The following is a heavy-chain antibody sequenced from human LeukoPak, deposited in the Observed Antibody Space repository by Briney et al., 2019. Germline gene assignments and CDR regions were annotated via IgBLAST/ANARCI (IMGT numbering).Heavy chain of an antibody. CDR1: GGSISSGSYY. V-gene: IGHV4-61*02. Sequence: SQTLSLTCTVSGGSISSGSYYWGWIRQPAGKGLEWIGRIYTSGSTNYNPSLKTPVTISVDTSKNQFSLKLSSVTAADTAVYYCAREYCSSTSCYSDAFDIWGQGTMVTVSS. J-gene: IGHJ3*02. CDR2: IYTSGST. D-gene: IGHD2-2*01. CDR3: AREYCSSTSCYSDAFDI.